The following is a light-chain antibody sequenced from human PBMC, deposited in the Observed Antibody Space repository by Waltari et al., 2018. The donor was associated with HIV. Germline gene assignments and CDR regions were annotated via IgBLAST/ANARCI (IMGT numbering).Light chain of an antibody. V-gene: IGLV2-8*01. Sequence: QSALTQPPSASGSPGPSVTLPCTVSNSYIGSYGYVSWYQLHPGKAPKLVISEVTKRPSGVSVRFSGSKSANTAFLTVSGLQAEDDADYYCSSFADRDGFYVLFGGGTRLTVL. J-gene: IGLJ2*01. CDR3: SSFADRDGFYVL. CDR2: EVT. CDR1: NSYIGSYGY.